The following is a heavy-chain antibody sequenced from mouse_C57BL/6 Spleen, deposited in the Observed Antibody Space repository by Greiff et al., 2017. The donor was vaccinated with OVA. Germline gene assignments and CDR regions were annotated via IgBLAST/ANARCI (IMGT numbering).Heavy chain of an antibody. D-gene: IGHD3-2*02. CDR1: GYTFTSYW. V-gene: IGHV1-64*01. Sequence: VQLQQPGAELVKPGASVKLSCKASGYTFTSYWMHWVKQRPGQGLEWIGMIHPNSGSTNYNEKFKSKATLTVDKSSSTAYMQLSSLTSEDSAVYYCAPLDSSGYSDYWGQGTTLTVSS. CDR2: IHPNSGST. CDR3: APLDSSGYSDY. J-gene: IGHJ2*01.